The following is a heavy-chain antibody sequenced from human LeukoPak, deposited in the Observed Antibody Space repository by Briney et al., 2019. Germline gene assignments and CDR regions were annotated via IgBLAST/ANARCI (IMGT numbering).Heavy chain of an antibody. CDR1: GFTFSSYA. J-gene: IGHJ5*02. CDR3: AKSYLVSWFGEDNNWFDP. V-gene: IGHV3-23*01. D-gene: IGHD3-10*01. CDR2: ISGSGGST. Sequence: GGSLRLSCAASGFTFSSYAMSWVRQAPGKGLEWVSAISGSGGSTYYADSVKGRFTISRDNSKNTLYLQMNSLRAEDTAVYYCAKSYLVSWFGEDNNWFDPWGQGTLVTVSS.